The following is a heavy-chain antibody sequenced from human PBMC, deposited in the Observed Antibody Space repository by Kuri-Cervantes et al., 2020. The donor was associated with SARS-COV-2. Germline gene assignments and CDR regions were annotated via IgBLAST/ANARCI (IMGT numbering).Heavy chain of an antibody. D-gene: IGHD3-3*01. CDR2: IIPIFGTA. Sequence: SVKVSCKASGGTFSSYAISWVRQAPGQGLEWMGGIIPIFGTANYAQKFQGRVTITADKSTSTAYMELRSLRSDDTAVYYCARDTYYDFWSGYYTNRYFDLWGRGNLVTVSS. CDR1: GGTFSSYA. V-gene: IGHV1-69*06. J-gene: IGHJ2*01. CDR3: ARDTYYDFWSGYYTNRYFDL.